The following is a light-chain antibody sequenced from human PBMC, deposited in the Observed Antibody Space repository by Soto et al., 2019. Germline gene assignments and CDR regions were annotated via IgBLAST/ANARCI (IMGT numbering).Light chain of an antibody. Sequence: QSALTQPASVSGSPGQSITISCTGTSSDVGGYNSFSWYQHHPGKAPKLMIYDVSNRPSGVSNRFSGSKSVNTASLTISGIQAEDEADYYCSSYTSSSTVLFGGGTQPTV. CDR3: SSYTSSSTVL. J-gene: IGLJ2*01. CDR1: SSDVGGYNS. V-gene: IGLV2-14*03. CDR2: DVS.